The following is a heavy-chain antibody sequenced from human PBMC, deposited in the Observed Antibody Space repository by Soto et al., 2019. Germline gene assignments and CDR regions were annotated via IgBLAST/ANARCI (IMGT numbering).Heavy chain of an antibody. V-gene: IGHV3-30*18. D-gene: IGHD1-26*01. Sequence: QVQLMDSGGGVVQPGRSLRLSCAAAGFTFNTYAMHWVRQAPGKRLEWVAVITPDGTAQYYADSVKGRFTISRDNSKNTLYLQMNSLGLEDMSIYHCAKRGILGAQGMAYFDLWGRGTLVTVSS. CDR3: AKRGILGAQGMAYFDL. CDR2: ITPDGTAQ. CDR1: GFTFNTYA. J-gene: IGHJ2*01.